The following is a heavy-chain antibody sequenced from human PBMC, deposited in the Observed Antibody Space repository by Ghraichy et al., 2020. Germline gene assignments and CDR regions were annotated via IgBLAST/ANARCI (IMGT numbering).Heavy chain of an antibody. CDR2: IYHNGRT. Sequence: LYCTVSGDSLNNYYWSWIRQPPGKGLEWIGSIYHNGRTKYNPSLKSRVTMSVDTSKNQFSLSLTSVTAADTAVFYCARDQEWRAISSGFDPWGQGTLVSVSP. J-gene: IGHJ5*02. D-gene: IGHD3-3*01. CDR1: GDSLNNYY. CDR3: ARDQEWRAISSGFDP. V-gene: IGHV4-59*01.